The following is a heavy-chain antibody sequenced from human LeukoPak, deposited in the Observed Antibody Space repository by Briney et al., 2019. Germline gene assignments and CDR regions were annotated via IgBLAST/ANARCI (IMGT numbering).Heavy chain of an antibody. D-gene: IGHD3-9*01. V-gene: IGHV3-7*01. CDR2: IKQDGSEK. CDR1: GFTFSSYW. Sequence: PGGSLRLSCAASGFTFSSYWMSWVRQAPGKGLEWVANIKQDGSEKYYVDSVKGRFTISRDNAKNSLYLQMNSLRAEDTAVYYCARDALRYFDWSDAFDIWGQGTMVTVSS. CDR3: ARDALRYFDWSDAFDI. J-gene: IGHJ3*02.